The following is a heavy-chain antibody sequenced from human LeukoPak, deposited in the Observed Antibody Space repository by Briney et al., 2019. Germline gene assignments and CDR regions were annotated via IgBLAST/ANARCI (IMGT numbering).Heavy chain of an antibody. CDR1: GGSISSGGYS. CDR2: IYHSGST. J-gene: IGHJ5*02. D-gene: IGHD3-10*01. CDR3: ARGSAAFGELLS. Sequence: SQTLSLTCAVSGGSISSGGYSWSWIRQPPGKGLEWIGYIYHSGSTYYNPFLKSRVTISVDRSKNQFSLKLSSVTAADTAAYYCARGSAAFGELLSWGQGTLVTVSS. V-gene: IGHV4-30-2*01.